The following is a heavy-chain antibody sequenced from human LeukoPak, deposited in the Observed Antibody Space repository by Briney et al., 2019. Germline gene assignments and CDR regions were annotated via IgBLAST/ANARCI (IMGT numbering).Heavy chain of an antibody. J-gene: IGHJ4*02. CDR1: GGSMTTHH. Sequence: SETLSLTCTVSGGSMTTHHWNWIRQTPGKGLEWIGYVFDSGRTKENPSLKSRVTLSADTSKNQLSLRLSSVTAADTAVYYCTTIKRGNIFGYFDLWGQGILVTVSS. CDR2: VFDSGRT. D-gene: IGHD5-18*01. V-gene: IGHV4-59*11. CDR3: TTIKRGNIFGYFDL.